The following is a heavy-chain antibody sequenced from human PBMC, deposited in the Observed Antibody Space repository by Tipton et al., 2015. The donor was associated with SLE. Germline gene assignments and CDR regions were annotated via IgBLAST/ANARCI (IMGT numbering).Heavy chain of an antibody. D-gene: IGHD6-13*01. CDR1: GGSISSYY. CDR2: IYYSGST. CDR3: ARALGGAQQLVRYFDL. V-gene: IGHV4-59*01. J-gene: IGHJ2*01. Sequence: TLSLTCTVSGGSISSYYWSWLRQPPGKGLEWIGYIYYSGSTNYNPSLRSRVTISVDTSKNQFSLKLSSVTAADTAVYYCARALGGAQQLVRYFDLWGRGTLVTVSS.